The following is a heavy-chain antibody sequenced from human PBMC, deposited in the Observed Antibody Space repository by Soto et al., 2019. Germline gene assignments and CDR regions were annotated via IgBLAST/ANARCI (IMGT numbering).Heavy chain of an antibody. D-gene: IGHD5-12*01. CDR2: IDPSDSYT. CDR3: ARTRIVATTYYYYGMDV. V-gene: IGHV5-10-1*01. J-gene: IGHJ6*02. CDR1: GYSFTSYW. Sequence: PGESLKISCEGSGYSFTSYWISWVRQMPGKGLEWMGRIDPSDSYTNYSPSFQGHVTISADKSISTAYLQWSSLKASDTAMYYCARTRIVATTYYYYGMDVWGQGTTVTVSS.